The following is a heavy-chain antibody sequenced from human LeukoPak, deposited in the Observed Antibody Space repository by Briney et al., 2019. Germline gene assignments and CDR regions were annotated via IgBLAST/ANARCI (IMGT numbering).Heavy chain of an antibody. Sequence: GASVKVSCKASGYTFTSYGISWVRQAPGQGLEWMGWISAYNGNTNYAQKLQGRVTMTTDTSTSTACMELRSLRSDDTAVYYCARVYYDFWSGYEYDAFDIWGQGTMVTVSS. V-gene: IGHV1-18*01. J-gene: IGHJ3*02. CDR3: ARVYYDFWSGYEYDAFDI. CDR2: ISAYNGNT. D-gene: IGHD3-3*01. CDR1: GYTFTSYG.